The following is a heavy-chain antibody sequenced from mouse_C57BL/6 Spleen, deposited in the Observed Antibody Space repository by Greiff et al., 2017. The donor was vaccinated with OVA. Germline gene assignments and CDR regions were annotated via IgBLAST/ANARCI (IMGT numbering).Heavy chain of an antibody. D-gene: IGHD2-1*01. CDR1: GYTFTDYN. Sequence: EVQLQQSGPELVKPGASVKIPCKASGYTFTDYNMDWVKQSHGKSLEWIGDINPNNGGTIYNQKFKGKATLTVDKSSSTAYMELSSLTSEDTAVYSGARSGDYYGNGSFDYWGQGTTLTVSS. CDR2: INPNNGGT. CDR3: ARSGDYYGNGSFDY. J-gene: IGHJ2*01. V-gene: IGHV1-18*01.